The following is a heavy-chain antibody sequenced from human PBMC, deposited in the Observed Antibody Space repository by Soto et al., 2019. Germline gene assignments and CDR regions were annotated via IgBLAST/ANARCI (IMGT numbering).Heavy chain of an antibody. CDR1: GFTFSSYA. CDR2: IYSGGST. Sequence: PGGSLRLSCAASGFTFSSYAMSWVRQAPGKGLEWVSFIYSGGSTYYADSVKGRFTISRDNSKNTLYLRMNSLRAEDTAVYYCARGREAADDYWGQGNLVTVSX. CDR3: ARGREAADDY. V-gene: IGHV3-66*01. D-gene: IGHD6-13*01. J-gene: IGHJ4*02.